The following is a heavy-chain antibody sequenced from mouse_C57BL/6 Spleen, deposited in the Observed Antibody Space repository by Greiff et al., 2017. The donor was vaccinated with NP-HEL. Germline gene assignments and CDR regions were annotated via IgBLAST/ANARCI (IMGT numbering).Heavy chain of an antibody. Sequence: EVQGVESGPELVKPGASVKISCKASGYSFTDYNLNWVKQSNGKSLEWIGVINPNYGTTSYNQKFKGKATLTVDQSSSTAYMQLNSLTSEDSAVYYCARSEAIVTTRYFDVWGTGTTVTVSS. CDR1: GYSFTDYN. CDR2: INPNYGTT. V-gene: IGHV1-39*01. CDR3: ARSEAIVTTRYFDV. D-gene: IGHD2-5*01. J-gene: IGHJ1*03.